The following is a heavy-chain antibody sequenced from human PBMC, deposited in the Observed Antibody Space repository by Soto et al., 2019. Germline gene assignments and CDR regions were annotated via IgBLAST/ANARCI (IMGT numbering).Heavy chain of an antibody. D-gene: IGHD3-22*01. J-gene: IGHJ4*02. V-gene: IGHV3-66*04. CDR2: IYSGGTT. Sequence: EVQLVESGGGLVQPGGSLRLSCAASGFTVISNYMYWVRQAPGKGLEWVSVIYSGGTTYYADSVWGRFNISRDNSKNTLYLQMNSLRAEDTAVYFCARRNYYDNSGYYDYWGQGTLVTVSS. CDR1: GFTVISNY. CDR3: ARRNYYDNSGYYDY.